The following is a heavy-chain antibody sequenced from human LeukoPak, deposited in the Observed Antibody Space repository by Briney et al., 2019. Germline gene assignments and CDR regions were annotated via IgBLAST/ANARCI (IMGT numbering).Heavy chain of an antibody. Sequence: PSETLSLTCAVYGGSFSGYYWSWIRQPPGKGLEWIGEINHSGSTNYNPSLKSRVTISVDTSKNQFSLKLSSATAADTAVYYCASKYSSSWYMDVWGQGTTVTVSS. D-gene: IGHD6-13*01. CDR2: INHSGST. CDR1: GGSFSGYY. V-gene: IGHV4-34*01. CDR3: ASKYSSSWYMDV. J-gene: IGHJ6*02.